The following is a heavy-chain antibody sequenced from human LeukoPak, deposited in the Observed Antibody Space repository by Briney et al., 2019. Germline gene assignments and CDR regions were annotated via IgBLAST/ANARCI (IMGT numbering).Heavy chain of an antibody. Sequence: GGSLRLSCAASGFTFSSYSMNWARQAPGKGLEWVSSISSSSSYIYYADSVKGRFTISRDNAKNSLYLQMNSLRAEDTAVYYCARAGMTTVVTYFDYWGQGTLVTVSS. CDR1: GFTFSSYS. D-gene: IGHD4-23*01. J-gene: IGHJ4*02. V-gene: IGHV3-21*01. CDR3: ARAGMTTVVTYFDY. CDR2: ISSSSSYI.